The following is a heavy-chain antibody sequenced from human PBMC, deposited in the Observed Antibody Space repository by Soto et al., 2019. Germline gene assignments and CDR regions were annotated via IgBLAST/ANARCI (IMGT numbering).Heavy chain of an antibody. CDR2: IKSKTDGGTT. CDR3: TTSSTGDAFYI. Sequence: GGSLRLSCAASGFTFSNAWMSWVRQAPGKGLEWVGRIKSKTDGGTTDYAAPVKGRITISRDDSKNTLYLQMNSLKTEDAAVYYCTTSSTGDAFYIWGQGTLVTVSS. CDR1: GFTFSNAW. J-gene: IGHJ3*02. D-gene: IGHD7-27*01. V-gene: IGHV3-15*01.